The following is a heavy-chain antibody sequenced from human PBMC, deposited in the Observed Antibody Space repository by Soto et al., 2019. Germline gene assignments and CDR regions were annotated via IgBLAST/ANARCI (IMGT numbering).Heavy chain of an antibody. CDR3: ARGPDAAQPLDY. D-gene: IGHD2-2*01. CDR2: INPGSDYI. Sequence: GGSLRLSCEASGFTFIGYSMNWVRQAPGKGLEWVSSINPGSDYIYYADSVKGRFTISRDNSKNSVYLQMNSLRAEDTALYYCARGPDAAQPLDYWGQGTLVTVSS. V-gene: IGHV3-21*01. CDR1: GFTFIGYS. J-gene: IGHJ4*02.